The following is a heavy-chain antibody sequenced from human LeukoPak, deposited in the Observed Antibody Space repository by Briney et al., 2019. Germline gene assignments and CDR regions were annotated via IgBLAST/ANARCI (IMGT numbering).Heavy chain of an antibody. V-gene: IGHV3-7*01. CDR3: ATDRGWRTSGYYLYYFEY. D-gene: IGHD3-3*01. Sequence: GGSLRLSCAASGFIFTNHFTSWVRQAPGKGLEWVASIKHDGSEKYYVDSVRGRFTISRDNTMNSLYLQMSSLRAEDMAVYYCATDRGWRTSGYYLYYFEYWGQGTLVTYSS. CDR2: IKHDGSEK. CDR1: GFIFTNHF. J-gene: IGHJ4*02.